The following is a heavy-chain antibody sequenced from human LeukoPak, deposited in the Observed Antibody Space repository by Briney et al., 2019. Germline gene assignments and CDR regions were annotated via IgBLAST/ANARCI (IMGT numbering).Heavy chain of an antibody. D-gene: IGHD2-21*01. Sequence: ETLSLTCAVYSGSFSGYYWSWVRQVPGKGLEWVSATSSSDDGTYHADSVRGRFTIYRDNFRNTLYLQMNRLRVEDAALYYCARAPVTSCRGAFCYPFDLWGQGVLVTVSS. J-gene: IGHJ4*02. V-gene: IGHV3-23*01. CDR3: ARAPVTSCRGAFCYPFDL. CDR1: SGSFSGYY. CDR2: TSSSDDGT.